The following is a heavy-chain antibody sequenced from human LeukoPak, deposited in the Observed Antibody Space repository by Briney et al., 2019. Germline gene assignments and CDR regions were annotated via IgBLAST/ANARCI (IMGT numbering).Heavy chain of an antibody. CDR1: GYTFTSYG. D-gene: IGHD3-9*01. Sequence: ASVKVSCKASGYTFTSYGISWVRQAPGQGLEWMGWISAYNGNTNYAQKLQGRVTMTTDTSTSTAYMELRSLRSGDTAVYYCARGDDILTGYYNNWFDPWGQGTLVTVSS. CDR3: ARGDDILTGYYNNWFDP. J-gene: IGHJ5*02. CDR2: ISAYNGNT. V-gene: IGHV1-18*01.